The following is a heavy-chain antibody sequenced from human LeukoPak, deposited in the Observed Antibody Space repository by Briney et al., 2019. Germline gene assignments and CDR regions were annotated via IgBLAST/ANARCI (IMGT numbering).Heavy chain of an antibody. CDR2: IIPIFGTA. V-gene: IGHV1-69*13. CDR1: GGTFSSYA. Sequence: SVKVSCKASGGTFSSYAISWVRQAPGQGLEWMGGIIPIFGTANYAQKFQGRVTTTADESTSTAYMELSSLRSEDTAVYYCARDAVAGTIHFDYWGQGTLVTVSS. J-gene: IGHJ4*02. D-gene: IGHD6-19*01. CDR3: ARDAVAGTIHFDY.